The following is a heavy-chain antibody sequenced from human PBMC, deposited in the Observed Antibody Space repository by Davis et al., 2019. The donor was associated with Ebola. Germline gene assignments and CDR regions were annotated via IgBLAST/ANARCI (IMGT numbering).Heavy chain of an antibody. Sequence: HPQTLSLTCAISGDSVSGNSGAWNWIRQSPSRGLEWLGRTYYSSKWFNDYAVSVKSRITINPDTSKNQFSLQLSSVTPEDAAVYYCVRGWGRTGMGVWGQGTTVIVSS. J-gene: IGHJ6*02. CDR3: VRGWGRTGMGV. CDR2: TYYSSKWFN. V-gene: IGHV6-1*01. D-gene: IGHD1-26*01. CDR1: GDSVSGNSGA.